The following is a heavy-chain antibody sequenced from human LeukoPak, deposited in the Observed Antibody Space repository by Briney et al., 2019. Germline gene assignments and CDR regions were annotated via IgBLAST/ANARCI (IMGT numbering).Heavy chain of an antibody. CDR1: GGSISSYY. V-gene: IGHV4-59*01. CDR3: ARTYCSGGSCYSLDY. Sequence: SETLSLTCTVSGGSISSYYWSWIRQAPGKGLEWIGYIYYSGSTNYNPSLKSRVTISVDTSKNQFSLKLSSVTAADTAVYYCARTYCSGGSCYSLDYWGQGTLVTVSS. D-gene: IGHD2-15*01. J-gene: IGHJ4*02. CDR2: IYYSGST.